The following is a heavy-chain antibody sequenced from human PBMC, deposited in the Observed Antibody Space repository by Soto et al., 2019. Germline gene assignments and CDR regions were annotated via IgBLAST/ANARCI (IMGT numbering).Heavy chain of an antibody. Sequence: GGSLRLSCAASEFTFSSYWMSWVRQAPGKGLEWVANIKPDGSEKYYVDSVKGRFTISRDNAENSLYLQMNSLRAEDTAVYYCARLYSVYGNSFGPWGQGTLVTVSS. CDR3: ARLYSVYGNSFGP. D-gene: IGHD5-12*01. J-gene: IGHJ5*02. CDR2: IKPDGSEK. V-gene: IGHV3-7*01. CDR1: EFTFSSYW.